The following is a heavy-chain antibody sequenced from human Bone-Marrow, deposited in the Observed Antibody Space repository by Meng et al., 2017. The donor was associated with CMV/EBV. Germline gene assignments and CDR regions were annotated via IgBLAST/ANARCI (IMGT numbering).Heavy chain of an antibody. D-gene: IGHD1-1*01. J-gene: IGHJ4*02. Sequence: SETLSLTCTVSGGSISGGDYFWSWIRQPPGKGLEWIGYIYSGGSDYYNPALKSRVTISLDPSKNQVSLKLTSVTAADTAVYFCTRANAATRQLRGIDFWGQGTLVTVYS. V-gene: IGHV4-30-4*08. CDR3: TRANAATRQLRGIDF. CDR2: IYSGGSD. CDR1: GGSISGGDYF.